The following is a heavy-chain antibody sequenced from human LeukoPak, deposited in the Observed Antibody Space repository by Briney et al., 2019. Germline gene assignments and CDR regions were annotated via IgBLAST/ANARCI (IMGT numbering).Heavy chain of an antibody. CDR2: ISYDGSNK. CDR3: ARALYCSSTSCYEGFDY. J-gene: IGHJ4*02. V-gene: IGHV3-30*04. CDR1: GFTFSSYA. D-gene: IGHD2-2*01. Sequence: GGSLRLSCAASGFTFSSYAMHWVRQAPGKGLEWVAVISYDGSNKYYADSVKGRFTISRDNSKNTLYLQMNSLRAEDTAVYYCARALYCSSTSCYEGFDYWGQGTLVTVS.